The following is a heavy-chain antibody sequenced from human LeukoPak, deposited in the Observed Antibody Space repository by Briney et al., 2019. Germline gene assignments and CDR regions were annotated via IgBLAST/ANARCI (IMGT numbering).Heavy chain of an antibody. J-gene: IGHJ3*02. Sequence: SETLSLTCAVYGGSFSGYYWSWIRQPPGKGLEWIGEINHSGSTNYNPSLKSRVTISVDTSKNQFSLKLSSVTAADTAVYYCARDLGMELLGLYDAFDIWGQGTMVTVSS. V-gene: IGHV4-34*01. CDR2: INHSGST. CDR1: GGSFSGYY. D-gene: IGHD1-26*01. CDR3: ARDLGMELLGLYDAFDI.